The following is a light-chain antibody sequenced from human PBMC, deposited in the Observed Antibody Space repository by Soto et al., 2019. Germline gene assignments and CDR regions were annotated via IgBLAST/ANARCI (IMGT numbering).Light chain of an antibody. Sequence: EIVWTQSPGTLSLSPGERATLSCRASQSVSSSYLAWYQQKPGQAPRLLIYGASSRATCIPDRFSGSGSGKDFSLTISRLEPEDFAVYYYQQYGSSPLYTCGQVSKQEIK. J-gene: IGKJ2*01. CDR1: QSVSSSY. V-gene: IGKV3-20*01. CDR3: QQYGSSPLYT. CDR2: GAS.